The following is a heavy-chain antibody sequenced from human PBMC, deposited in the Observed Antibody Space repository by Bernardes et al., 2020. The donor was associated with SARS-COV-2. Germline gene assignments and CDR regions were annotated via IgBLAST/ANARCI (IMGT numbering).Heavy chain of an antibody. D-gene: IGHD2-2*01. J-gene: IGHJ6*02. CDR1: GFTFSSYG. Sequence: GGSLRLSCAASGFTFSSYGMHWVRQAPGKGLEWVAVISYDGSNKYYADSVKGRFTISRDNSKNTLYLQMNSLRAEDTAVYYCARELYCSSTSCYFDYYGMDVWGQGTTVTVSS. V-gene: IGHV3-30*03. CDR3: ARELYCSSTSCYFDYYGMDV. CDR2: ISYDGSNK.